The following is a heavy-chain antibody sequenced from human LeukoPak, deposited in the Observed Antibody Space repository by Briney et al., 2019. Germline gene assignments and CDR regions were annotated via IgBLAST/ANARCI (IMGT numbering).Heavy chain of an antibody. CDR1: GFTFSNYE. J-gene: IGHJ1*01. V-gene: IGHV3-48*03. D-gene: IGHD6-13*01. Sequence: QPGGSLRLSCAASGFTFSNYEMNWVRQAPGKGLEWIAHISGSGATIYYADSVKGRFTISRDNAKNSVYLQMNSLRAEDTAVYSCARGGHFSSYKEYFHNWGQSTLVSVSS. CDR2: ISGSGATI. CDR3: ARGGHFSSYKEYFHN.